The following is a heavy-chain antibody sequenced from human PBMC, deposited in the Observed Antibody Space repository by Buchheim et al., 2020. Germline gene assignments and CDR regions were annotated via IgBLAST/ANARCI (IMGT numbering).Heavy chain of an antibody. CDR3: ARALGGSYWGVYFDY. CDR2: INPNSGGK. V-gene: IGHV1-2*04. CDR1: GYTFTSYY. J-gene: IGHJ4*02. Sequence: QVQLVQSGAEVKKPGASVKVSCKASGYTFTSYYMHWVRQAPGQGLEWMGWINPNSGGKNYAQKFQGWVTMTRDTSISTAYMELSRLRSDDTAVYYCARALGGSYWGVYFDYWGQGTL. D-gene: IGHD1-26*01.